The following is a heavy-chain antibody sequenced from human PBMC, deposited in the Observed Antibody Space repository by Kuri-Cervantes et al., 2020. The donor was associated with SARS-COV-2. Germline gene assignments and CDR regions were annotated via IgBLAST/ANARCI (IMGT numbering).Heavy chain of an antibody. Sequence: GSLRLSCTVSGCSISSYYWSWIRQPPGKGLEWIGYIYYSGSTNYNPSLKSRVTISVDTSKNQFSLKLSSVTAADTAVYYCARGFYFFSGYYYYGMDVWGQGTTVTVSS. D-gene: IGHD2/OR15-2a*01. CDR2: IYYSGST. V-gene: IGHV4-59*01. CDR1: GCSISSYY. J-gene: IGHJ6*02. CDR3: ARGFYFFSGYYYYGMDV.